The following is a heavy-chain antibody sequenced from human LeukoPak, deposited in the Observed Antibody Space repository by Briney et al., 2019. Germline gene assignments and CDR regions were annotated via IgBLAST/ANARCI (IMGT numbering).Heavy chain of an antibody. CDR2: IHFTGNT. Sequence: PSETLSLNCSVSGGSLSSYSWSWIRQSPGKGLEWIRYIHFTGNTKYNPSLRSRVIISLHTPNNQFSLRLSSVTAADTAVYYCARGVRIENAAIYYMDVWGEGAKVTVSS. J-gene: IGHJ6*03. D-gene: IGHD2/OR15-2a*01. CDR1: GGSLSSYS. CDR3: ARGVRIENAAIYYMDV. V-gene: IGHV4-59*01.